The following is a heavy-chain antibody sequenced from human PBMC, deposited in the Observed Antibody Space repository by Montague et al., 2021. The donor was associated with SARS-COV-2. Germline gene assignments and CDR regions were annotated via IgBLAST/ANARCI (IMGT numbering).Heavy chain of an antibody. J-gene: IGHJ5*02. CDR2: IHASGIS. CDR1: GGPTNNYY. CDR3: ARGRFYYDSGELGS. D-gene: IGHD3-22*01. Sequence: SETLSLTCTVSGGPTNNYYWSWIRQPAGKGLEWIGRIHASGISTYNPSLETRVTMSVDTSKNRFSLKLSSVTAADTAVYYCARGRFYYDSGELGSWGQGTLVTVSS. V-gene: IGHV4-4*07.